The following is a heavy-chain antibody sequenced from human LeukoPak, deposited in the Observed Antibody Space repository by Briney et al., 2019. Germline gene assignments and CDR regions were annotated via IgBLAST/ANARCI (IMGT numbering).Heavy chain of an antibody. CDR2: IIPIFGTA. J-gene: IGHJ6*03. CDR1: GGTFSSYA. CDR3: ARDGYYDSSGYYPTHRRYYYYMDV. V-gene: IGHV1-69*05. D-gene: IGHD3-22*01. Sequence: SVKVSCKASGGTFSSYAISWVRQAPGQGLEWMGGIIPIFGTANYAQKFQGRVTITTDESTSTAYMELSSLRSEDTAVYYCARDGYYDSSGYYPTHRRYYYYMDVWGKGTTVTVSS.